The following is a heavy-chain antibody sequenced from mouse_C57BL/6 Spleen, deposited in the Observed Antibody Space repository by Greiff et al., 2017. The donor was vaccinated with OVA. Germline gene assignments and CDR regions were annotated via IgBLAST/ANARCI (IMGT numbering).Heavy chain of an antibody. V-gene: IGHV3-1*01. CDR2: ISYSGST. CDR1: GYSITSGYD. D-gene: IGHD2-4*01. Sequence: EVQRVESGPGMVKPSQSLSLTCTVTGYSITSGYDWHWIRHFPGNKLEWMGYISYSGSTNYNPSLKSRISITHDTSKNHFFLKLNSVTTEDTATYYCARGEDYAWFAYWGQGTLVTVSA. J-gene: IGHJ3*01. CDR3: ARGEDYAWFAY.